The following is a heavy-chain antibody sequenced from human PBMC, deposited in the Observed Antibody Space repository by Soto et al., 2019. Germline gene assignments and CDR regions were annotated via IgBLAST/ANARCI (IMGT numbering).Heavy chain of an antibody. Sequence: GGSLRLSCAASGFTFSNAWMSWVRQAPGKGLEWVGRIKSKTDGGTTDYAAPVKGRITISRDDSKNTLYLQMNSLKTDDTAVYYCTTDLDNWTYGAYMDVWGKGTTVTVSS. CDR1: GFTFSNAW. D-gene: IGHD1-7*01. CDR3: TTDLDNWTYGAYMDV. J-gene: IGHJ6*03. V-gene: IGHV3-15*01. CDR2: IKSKTDGGTT.